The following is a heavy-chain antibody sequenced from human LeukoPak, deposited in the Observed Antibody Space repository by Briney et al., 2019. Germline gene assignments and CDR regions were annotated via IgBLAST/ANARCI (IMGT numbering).Heavy chain of an antibody. CDR2: ISGSGGST. Sequence: GGSLRLSCAASGFTFSSYAMSWVRRAPGKGLEWVSAISGSGGSTYYADSVKGRFTISRDNSKNTLYLQMNSLRAEDTAVYYCAKSRPVVVVAAMFDYWGQGTLVTVSS. D-gene: IGHD2-15*01. V-gene: IGHV3-23*01. CDR3: AKSRPVVVVAAMFDY. CDR1: GFTFSSYA. J-gene: IGHJ4*02.